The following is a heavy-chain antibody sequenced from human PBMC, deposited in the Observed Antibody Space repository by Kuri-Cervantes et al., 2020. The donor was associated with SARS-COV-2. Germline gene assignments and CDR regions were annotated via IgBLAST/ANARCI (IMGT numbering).Heavy chain of an antibody. V-gene: IGHV3-30*18. CDR2: ISYDGSNK. J-gene: IGHJ6*02. D-gene: IGHD6-19*01. Sequence: GESLKISCAASGFTFSSYGMHWVRQAPGKGLEWVAVISYDGSNKYYADSVKGRFPISRDNSKNTLYLQMNSLRAEDTAVYYCAKATFKYSSCWYRENYYYYGMDVLGQGTTVTVSS. CDR3: AKATFKYSSCWYRENYYYYGMDV. CDR1: GFTFSSYG.